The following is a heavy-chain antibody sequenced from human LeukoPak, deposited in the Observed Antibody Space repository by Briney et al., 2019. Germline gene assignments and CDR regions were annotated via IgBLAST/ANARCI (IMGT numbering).Heavy chain of an antibody. V-gene: IGHV4-59*01. Sequence: SETLSLTCTVSGGSISSYYWSWIRRPPGKGLEWIGYIYYSGSTNYNPSLKSRVTISVDTSKNQFSLKLSSVTAADTAVYYCARGLLDGYTHPAAFDIWGQGTMVTVSS. D-gene: IGHD5-24*01. J-gene: IGHJ3*02. CDR2: IYYSGST. CDR3: ARGLLDGYTHPAAFDI. CDR1: GGSISSYY.